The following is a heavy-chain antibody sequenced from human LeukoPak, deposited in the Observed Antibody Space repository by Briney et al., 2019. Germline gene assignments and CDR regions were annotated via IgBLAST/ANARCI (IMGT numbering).Heavy chain of an antibody. V-gene: IGHV4-31*03. CDR1: GGSISSGGYS. CDR3: ARETSGRVL. CDR2: IYYSGST. J-gene: IGHJ2*01. Sequence: SETLSLTCTVSGGSISSGGYSWSWIRQHPGQGLEWIGYIYYSGSTYYNPSLKSRVTISVDTSKNQFSLKLSSVTAADTAVYYCARETSGRVLWGRGTLVTVSS. D-gene: IGHD1-26*01.